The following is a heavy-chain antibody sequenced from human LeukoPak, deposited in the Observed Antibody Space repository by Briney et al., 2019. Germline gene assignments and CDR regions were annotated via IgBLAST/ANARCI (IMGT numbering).Heavy chain of an antibody. D-gene: IGHD1-26*01. CDR1: GGTFSSYA. Sequence: GASVKVSCKASGGTFSSYAISWVRQAPGQGPEWMGGIIPIFGTANYAQKFQGRVTITADESTSTAYMELSSLRSEDTAVYYCASPYSGSYYSHLPLDYWGQGTLVTVSS. V-gene: IGHV1-69*13. J-gene: IGHJ4*02. CDR3: ASPYSGSYYSHLPLDY. CDR2: IIPIFGTA.